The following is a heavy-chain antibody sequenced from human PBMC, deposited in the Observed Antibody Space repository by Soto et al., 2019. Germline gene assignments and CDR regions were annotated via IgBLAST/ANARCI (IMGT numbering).Heavy chain of an antibody. J-gene: IGHJ4*02. V-gene: IGHV4-59*08. CDR1: NDSISTYY. CDR3: ARPGRDWGALHY. D-gene: IGHD7-27*01. CDR2: IYYSGST. Sequence: QVQLQESGPGLVKPSETLSLTCTVSNDSISTYYWTWIRQPPGKGLEWIGFIYYSGSTNYNPSLQSGXTISVDTSKNQFSLKMNSLTAADTAVYYCARPGRDWGALHYWGQGTLVTVSS.